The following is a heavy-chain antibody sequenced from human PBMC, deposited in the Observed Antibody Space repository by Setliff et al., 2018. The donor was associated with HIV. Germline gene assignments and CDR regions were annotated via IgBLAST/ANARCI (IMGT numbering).Heavy chain of an antibody. CDR3: ASMESSFDY. D-gene: IGHD1-1*01. J-gene: IGHJ4*02. CDR2: IFRSGNT. Sequence: PSETLSLTCTVSDYSISTGYYWHWIRQPPGKGLEWIGSIFRSGNTYYNPSLKSRLTISVDTSKNQFSLKLSSVTAADTAVYYCASMESSFDYWGQGTLVTVS. V-gene: IGHV4-38-2*02. CDR1: DYSISTGYY.